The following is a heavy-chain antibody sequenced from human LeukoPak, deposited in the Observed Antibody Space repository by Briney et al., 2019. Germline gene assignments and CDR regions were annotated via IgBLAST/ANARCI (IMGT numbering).Heavy chain of an antibody. J-gene: IGHJ4*02. CDR1: GYTLTELS. D-gene: IGHD1-26*01. CDR2: IDPEDGET. CDR3: ATDQIGAWEPFDY. Sequence: ASVKASCKVSGYTLTELSMHWVRQAPGKGLEWMGGIDPEDGETISAQKFQGRVTMTEDTSTDTAYMELSSLRSEDTAVYYCATDQIGAWEPFDYWGQGTLVTVSS. V-gene: IGHV1-24*01.